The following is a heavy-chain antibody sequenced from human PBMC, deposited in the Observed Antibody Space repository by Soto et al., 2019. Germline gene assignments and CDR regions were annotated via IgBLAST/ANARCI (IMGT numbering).Heavy chain of an antibody. CDR1: GYSFTSYW. J-gene: IGHJ6*02. D-gene: IGHD6-13*01. CDR2: IYPGDSDT. Sequence: GESLKISCKGSGYSFTSYWIGWGRQMPGKGLEWMGIIYPGDSDTRYSPSFQGQVTISADKSISTAYLQWSSLKASDTAMYYCARRAAAVVAHYYYGMDVWGQGTTVTVSS. V-gene: IGHV5-51*01. CDR3: ARRAAAVVAHYYYGMDV.